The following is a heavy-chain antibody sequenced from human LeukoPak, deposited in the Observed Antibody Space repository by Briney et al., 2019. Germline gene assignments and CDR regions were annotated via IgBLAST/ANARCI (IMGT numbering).Heavy chain of an antibody. D-gene: IGHD3-22*01. CDR1: GFTFSSYS. CDR3: AKDQSSYYDSSGYPNAFDI. J-gene: IGHJ3*02. V-gene: IGHV3-21*04. Sequence: GGSLRLSCAASGFTFSSYSVNWVRQAPGKGLEWVSSISSSSSYIYYADSVQGRFTISRDKAKNSLYLQMNSLRAEDTAVYYCAKDQSSYYDSSGYPNAFDIWGQGTMVTVPS. CDR2: ISSSSSYI.